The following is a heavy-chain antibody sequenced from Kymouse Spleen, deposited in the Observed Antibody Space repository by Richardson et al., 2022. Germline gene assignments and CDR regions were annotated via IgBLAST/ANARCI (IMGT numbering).Heavy chain of an antibody. D-gene: IGHD1-7*01. J-gene: IGHJ4*02. CDR2: IYYSGST. CDR3: ARTRYNWNYDFDY. V-gene: IGHV4-39*01. CDR1: GGSISSSSYY. Sequence: QLQLQESGPGLVKPSETLSLTCTVSGGSISSSSYYWGWIRQPPGKGLEWIGSIYYSGSTYYNPSLKSRVTISVDTSKNQFSLKLSSVTAADTAVYYCARTRYNWNYDFDYWGQGTLVTVSS.